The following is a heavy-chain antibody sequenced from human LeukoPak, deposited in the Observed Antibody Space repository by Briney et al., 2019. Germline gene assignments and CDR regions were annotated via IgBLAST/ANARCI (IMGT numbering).Heavy chain of an antibody. D-gene: IGHD1-26*01. V-gene: IGHV4-34*01. CDR1: GGSFSGYY. CDR3: ARGHLHSGSYYGY. CDR2: INHSGST. J-gene: IGHJ4*02. Sequence: NPSETLSLTCAVYGGSFSGYYWSWIRQPPGKGLEWIGEINHSGSTNYNPSLKSRVTISVDTSKNQFSLKLSSVTAADTAVYYCARGHLHSGSYYGYWGQGTLVTVSS.